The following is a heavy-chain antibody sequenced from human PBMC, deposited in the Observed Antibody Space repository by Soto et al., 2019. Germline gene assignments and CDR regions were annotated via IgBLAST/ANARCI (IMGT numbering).Heavy chain of an antibody. J-gene: IGHJ5*02. Sequence: SVKVSCKASGGTFSSYAISWVRQAPGQGLEWMGGIIPIFGTANYAQKFQGRVTITADESTSTAYMELSSLRSEDTAVYYCARDVVAAAGNWFDPWGQGTLVTVSS. D-gene: IGHD6-13*01. CDR2: IIPIFGTA. V-gene: IGHV1-69*13. CDR3: ARDVVAAAGNWFDP. CDR1: GGTFSSYA.